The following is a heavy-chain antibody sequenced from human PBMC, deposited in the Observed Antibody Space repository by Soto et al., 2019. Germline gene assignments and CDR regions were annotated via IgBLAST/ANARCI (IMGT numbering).Heavy chain of an antibody. Sequence: ASVKVSCKASGYTFTSYGISWVRQAPGQGLEWMGWISAYNGNTNYAQKLQGRVTMTTDTSTSTAYMELRSLRSDDTAVYYCARDERRVGAITDDRFDPWGQGTLVTVSS. CDR1: GYTFTSYG. D-gene: IGHD1-26*01. V-gene: IGHV1-18*01. CDR2: ISAYNGNT. CDR3: ARDERRVGAITDDRFDP. J-gene: IGHJ5*02.